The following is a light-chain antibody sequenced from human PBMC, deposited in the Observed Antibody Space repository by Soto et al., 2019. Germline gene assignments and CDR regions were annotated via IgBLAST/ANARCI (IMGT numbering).Light chain of an antibody. J-gene: IGKJ3*01. V-gene: IGKV3-20*01. CDR1: QSVSSKY. CDR2: GTS. CDR3: QQYGSSLFT. Sequence: DIVFTQSPCTLSLSPGERATLSCRASQSVSSKYLAWYQQKPGQAPRVLIYGTSIRASGVPERFSGGGSGTDFTLTITRLEPEDFAVYYCQQYGSSLFTFGPGTKVDIK.